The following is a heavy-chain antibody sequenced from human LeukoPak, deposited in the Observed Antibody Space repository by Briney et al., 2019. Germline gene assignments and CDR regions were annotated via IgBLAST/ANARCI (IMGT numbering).Heavy chain of an antibody. CDR3: ATRGVSAPPGPYYYYGMDV. J-gene: IGHJ6*02. V-gene: IGHV1-2*02. CDR1: GYTFTGYY. Sequence: ASVKVSCKASGYTFTGYYMHWVRQAPGQGLKWMGWINPNSGGTNYAQKFQGRVTMTRDTSISTAYMELSRLRSDDTAVYYCATRGVSAPPGPYYYYGMDVWGQGTTVTVSS. CDR2: INPNSGGT. D-gene: IGHD3-10*01.